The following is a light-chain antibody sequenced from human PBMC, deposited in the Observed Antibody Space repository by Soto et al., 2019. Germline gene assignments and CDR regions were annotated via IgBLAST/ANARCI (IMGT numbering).Light chain of an antibody. CDR1: RSNIGSNP. CDR2: DND. Sequence: QSVLTQPPSASGTPGQRGTISASGSRSNIGSNPVSWYQQRPGTAPKLLIYDNDERPSGVPVRFSGSKSATSASLAISGLQSEDEGDYYCATWDDSRNGYVFGPGTKLTVL. V-gene: IGLV1-44*01. J-gene: IGLJ1*01. CDR3: ATWDDSRNGYV.